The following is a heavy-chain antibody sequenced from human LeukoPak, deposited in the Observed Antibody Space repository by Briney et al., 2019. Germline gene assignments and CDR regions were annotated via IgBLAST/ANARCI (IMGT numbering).Heavy chain of an antibody. J-gene: IGHJ4*02. CDR1: GFAFSSYA. CDR2: ISGSGAST. D-gene: IGHD6-19*01. Sequence: GGSLRLSCAASGFAFSSYALSWVRQAPGKGLEWVSAISGSGASTYSADSVKGRFTISRDNSKNTLYLQINSLRAEDTAVYYCAKGRGIGWYSSDYFDYWGQGTLVTVSS. CDR3: AKGRGIGWYSSDYFDY. V-gene: IGHV3-23*01.